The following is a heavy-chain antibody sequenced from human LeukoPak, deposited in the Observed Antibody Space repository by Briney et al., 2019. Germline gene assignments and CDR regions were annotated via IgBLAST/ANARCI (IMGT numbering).Heavy chain of an antibody. V-gene: IGHV3-23*01. CDR1: GFTLNSSG. CDR2: ISGSRT. D-gene: IGHD1-1*01. J-gene: IGHJ4*02. CDR3: SKDLRIGTLGYFDY. Sequence: GGSLRLSCAASGFTLNSSGMSWVRQAPGKGLEWVSSISGSRTYYADSVKGRFTISRDNSKNTLYLQMSSLRAEDTPVYYCSKDLRIGTLGYFDYWGQGTLVSVSS.